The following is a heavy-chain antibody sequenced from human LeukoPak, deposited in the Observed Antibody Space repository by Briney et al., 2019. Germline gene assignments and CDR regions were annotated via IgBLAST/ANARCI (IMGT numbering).Heavy chain of an antibody. CDR3: ARDQYYDSSGYYYEVDATLDY. Sequence: PSETLSLTCTVSGGSISSYYWSWIRQPAGKGLEWIGRIYTSGSTNYNPSLKSRVTMSVDTSKNQLSLKLSSVTAADTAVYYCARDQYYDSSGYYYEVDATLDYWGQGTLVTVSS. J-gene: IGHJ4*02. CDR2: IYTSGST. CDR1: GGSISSYY. D-gene: IGHD3-22*01. V-gene: IGHV4-4*07.